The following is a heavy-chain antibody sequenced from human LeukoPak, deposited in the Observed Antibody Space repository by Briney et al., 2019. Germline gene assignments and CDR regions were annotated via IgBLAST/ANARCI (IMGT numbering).Heavy chain of an antibody. CDR1: GFTFSSYA. J-gene: IGHJ3*02. CDR2: ISGSGGST. CDR3: AKADYYDSSGYYYIDAFDI. Sequence: GGSLRLSCAASGFTFSSYAMSWVRQAPGKGLEWVSAISGSGGSTYYADSVRGRFTISRDNSKNTLYLQMNSLRAEDTAVYYCAKADYYDSSGYYYIDAFDIWGQGTMVTVSS. D-gene: IGHD3-22*01. V-gene: IGHV3-23*01.